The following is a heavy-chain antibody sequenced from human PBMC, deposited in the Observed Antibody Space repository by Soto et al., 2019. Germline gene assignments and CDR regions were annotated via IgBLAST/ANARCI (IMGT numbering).Heavy chain of an antibody. J-gene: IGHJ4*02. D-gene: IGHD2-15*01. CDR1: GFSLSTSGVG. V-gene: IGHV2-5*02. CDR2: IYWDDDK. CDR3: PRRPSYCSGGSCYSGFDY. Sequence: QITLKESGPTLVKPTQTLTLTCTFSGFSLSTSGVGVGWIRQPPGQALEWLALIYWDDDKRYSPSLKSRLTITKDTSKNHVVLTMTNMHNVDTATYYCPRRPSYCSGGSCYSGFDYWGQGTLVTVSS.